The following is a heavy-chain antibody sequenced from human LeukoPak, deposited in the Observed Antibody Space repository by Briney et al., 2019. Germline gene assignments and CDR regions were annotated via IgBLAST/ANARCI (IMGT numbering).Heavy chain of an antibody. CDR3: ARGQYYYDSSGYFFY. D-gene: IGHD3-22*01. V-gene: IGHV4-34*01. CDR1: GGSFSGYY. CDR2: INHSGST. Sequence: SETLSLTCAVYGGSFSGYYWSWIRQPPGKGLEWIGEINHSGSTNYNPSLKSRVTISVDTSKDQFSLKLSSVTAADTAVYYCARGQYYYDSSGYFFYWGQGTLVTVSS. J-gene: IGHJ4*02.